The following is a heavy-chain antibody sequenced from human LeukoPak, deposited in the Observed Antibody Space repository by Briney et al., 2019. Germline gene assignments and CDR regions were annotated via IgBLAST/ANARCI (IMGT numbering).Heavy chain of an antibody. CDR2: IKQDGSEK. J-gene: IGHJ4*02. CDR1: GFTFSSYW. CDR3: ARDPGIAAVRD. V-gene: IGHV3-7*01. D-gene: IGHD6-13*01. Sequence: GGSLKLSCAASGFTFSSYWMSWVRQAPGKGLEWVANIKQDGSEKYYVDSVKGRFTISRDNAKNSLYLQMNSLRAEDTAVYYCARDPGIAAVRDWGQGTLVTVSS.